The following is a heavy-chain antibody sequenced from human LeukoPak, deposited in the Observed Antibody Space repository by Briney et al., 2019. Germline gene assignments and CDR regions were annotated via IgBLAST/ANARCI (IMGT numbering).Heavy chain of an antibody. J-gene: IGHJ4*02. D-gene: IGHD3-10*01. CDR3: ARGGEVIDY. CDR2: IYYSGNT. V-gene: IGHV4-59*08. CDR1: GGSISSYY. Sequence: SETLSLTCTVSGGSISSYYWSWIRQPPGKGLEYIGYIYYSGNTNYNPSLKSRVTISVDTSKNQFSLKVSSVTAADTAVYYCARGGEVIDYWGQGTLVTVSS.